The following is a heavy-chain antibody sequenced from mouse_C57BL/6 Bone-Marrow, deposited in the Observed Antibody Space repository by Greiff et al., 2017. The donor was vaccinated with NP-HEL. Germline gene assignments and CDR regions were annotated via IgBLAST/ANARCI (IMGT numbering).Heavy chain of an antibody. V-gene: IGHV1-4*01. CDR3: ARGGDYGSSYVGYYFDY. J-gene: IGHJ2*01. Sequence: VQLQQSGAELARPGASVKMSCKASGYTFTSYTMHWVKQRPGQGLEWIGYINPSSGYTKYNQKFKDKATLTADKSSSTAYMQLSSMTSADSAVYYCARGGDYGSSYVGYYFDYWGQGTTLTVSS. CDR1: GYTFTSYT. CDR2: INPSSGYT. D-gene: IGHD1-1*01.